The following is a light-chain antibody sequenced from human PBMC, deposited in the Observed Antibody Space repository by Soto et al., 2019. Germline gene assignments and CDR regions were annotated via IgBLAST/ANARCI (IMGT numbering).Light chain of an antibody. J-gene: IGKJ3*01. V-gene: IGKV3-15*01. Sequence: VMTQSPVTLSVSPGETATLSCKASQNILRTLAWYQQKPGQPPRLLIYGASSRATGVPARFSGSGSGTEFTLTINSLQSEDFAVYFCQQYDNLPLTFGPGTKVDIK. CDR1: QNILRT. CDR2: GAS. CDR3: QQYDNLPLT.